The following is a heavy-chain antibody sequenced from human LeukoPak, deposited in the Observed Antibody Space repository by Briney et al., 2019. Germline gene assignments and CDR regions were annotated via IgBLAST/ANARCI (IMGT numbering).Heavy chain of an antibody. Sequence: GGSLRLSCAASGFSVTTYYMSWVRQAPGKGLEWVSVFYSGGNTYYADSVKGRFTISRDNSKNTLYLQMNSLRAEDTAVYYCARDQASSGWYAYFDYWGQGTLVTVSS. CDR3: ARDQASSGWYAYFDY. CDR2: FYSGGNT. V-gene: IGHV3-66*02. D-gene: IGHD6-19*01. CDR1: GFSVTTYY. J-gene: IGHJ4*02.